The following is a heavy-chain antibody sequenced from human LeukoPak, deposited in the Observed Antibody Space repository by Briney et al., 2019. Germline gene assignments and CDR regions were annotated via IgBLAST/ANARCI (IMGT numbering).Heavy chain of an antibody. J-gene: IGHJ4*02. CDR1: GGSISSSSYY. V-gene: IGHV4-39*01. CDR2: IYYSGST. CDR3: ASWGVWSGYYGDY. Sequence: SETLSLTCTVSGGSISSSSYYWGWIRQPPGQGLEWIGSIYYSGSTYYNPSLKSRVTISVDTSKNQFSLKLSSVTAADTAVYYCASWGVWSGYYGDYWGQGTLVTVSS. D-gene: IGHD3-3*01.